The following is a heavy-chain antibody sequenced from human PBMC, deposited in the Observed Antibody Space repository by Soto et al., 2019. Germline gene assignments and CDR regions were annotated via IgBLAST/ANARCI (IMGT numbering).Heavy chain of an antibody. CDR1: GVTFSSYA. V-gene: IGHV1-69*13. CDR3: ARDVDTATGTSRYGATAFDY. Sequence: ASVKVSCKASGVTFSSYAISWVRQAPGQGLEWMRGIIPIFGTANYAQKFQGRVTITADESTSTAYMELSSLRSEDTAVYYCARDVDTATGTSRYGATAFDYWGQGTLVTVSS. J-gene: IGHJ4*02. CDR2: IIPIFGTA. D-gene: IGHD5-18*01.